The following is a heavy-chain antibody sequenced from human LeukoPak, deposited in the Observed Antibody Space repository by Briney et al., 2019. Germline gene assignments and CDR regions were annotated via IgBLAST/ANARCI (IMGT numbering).Heavy chain of an antibody. CDR3: TTSPSLYRFDY. V-gene: IGHV4-59*05. CDR2: IYYSGST. J-gene: IGHJ4*02. Sequence: SETLSLTCTVSGGSISSYYWSWIRQPPGKGLEWIGSIYYSGSTYYNPSLKSRVTISVDTSKNQFSLNLSSVTAADTAFYYCTTSPSLYRFDYWGQGTLVTVSS. CDR1: GGSISSYY. D-gene: IGHD2-2*01.